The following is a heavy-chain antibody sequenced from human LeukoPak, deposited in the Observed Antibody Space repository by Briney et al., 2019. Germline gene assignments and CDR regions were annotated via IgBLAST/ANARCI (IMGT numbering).Heavy chain of an antibody. CDR2: ISYDGGKK. J-gene: IGHJ4*02. CDR1: GFTFSSHD. D-gene: IGHD4-11*01. V-gene: IGHV3-30*03. Sequence: GGSLRLSCAASGFTFSSHDMHWVRQAPGKGLEWVAIISYDGGKKDYADSVKGRFTISRDNSKNTLYLQMNSLRAEDTAVYYCATTVRRQVQTSDYWGQGTLVTVSS. CDR3: ATTVRRQVQTSDY.